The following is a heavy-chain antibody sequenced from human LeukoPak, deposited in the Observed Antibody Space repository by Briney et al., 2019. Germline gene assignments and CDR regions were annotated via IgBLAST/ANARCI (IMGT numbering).Heavy chain of an antibody. D-gene: IGHD6-13*01. CDR1: GYTFTGFY. CDR3: ARGRIAGLDY. J-gene: IGHJ4*02. CDR2: ILPNSGGA. V-gene: IGHV1-2*02. Sequence: ASVKVSCKASGYTFTGFYIHWVRQAPGQGLEWMGWILPNSGGAKYAQKFKGRVTMTRDTSISTAYMELTRLRSDDTAVYYCARGRIAGLDYWGQGTLVTVSS.